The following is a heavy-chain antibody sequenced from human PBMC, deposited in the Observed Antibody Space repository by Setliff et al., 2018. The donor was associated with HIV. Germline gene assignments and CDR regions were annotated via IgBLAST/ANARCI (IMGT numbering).Heavy chain of an antibody. Sequence: PETLSLTCTVSGGSIVSSSYYWGWIRQPPGKGLEWIGTMYYRGTTYNNPSLKSRVTFSADTSKNQFSLNLNSVTATDTAVYYCARLIVTWGKGDYFDSWGQGTLVTVSS. D-gene: IGHD7-27*01. CDR2: MYYRGTT. CDR3: ARLIVTWGKGDYFDS. CDR1: GGSIVSSSYY. J-gene: IGHJ4*02. V-gene: IGHV4-39*01.